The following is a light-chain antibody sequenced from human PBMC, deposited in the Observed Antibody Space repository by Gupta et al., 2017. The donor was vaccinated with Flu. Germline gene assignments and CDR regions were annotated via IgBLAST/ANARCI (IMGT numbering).Light chain of an antibody. Sequence: SSELTQPPSVSVSPVQTARITCSGDALPKQYAYWYQQKPGQAPVLVIYKDSERPSGIPERFSGSSSGKTDTLTISGVQAEDEADYYCQSADSSGTAWVFGGGTKLTVL. CDR2: KDS. CDR1: ALPKQY. V-gene: IGLV3-25*02. J-gene: IGLJ3*02. CDR3: QSADSSGTAWV.